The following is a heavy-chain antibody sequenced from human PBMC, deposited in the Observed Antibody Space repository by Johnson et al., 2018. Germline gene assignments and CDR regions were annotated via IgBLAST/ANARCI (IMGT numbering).Heavy chain of an antibody. CDR2: IYSDDAT. D-gene: IGHD6-19*01. V-gene: IGHV3-53*01. J-gene: IGHJ1*01. CDR3: AKCPGNSSGWYEFFHH. Sequence: VQLQESGGGLVQPGGSLRLPCATSGFTFRTKYMSWVRQAPGKGLECISVIYSDDATYYADSVRGRFTISRDNSKNTLFLQMDSLIAEDTAVYYCAKCPGNSSGWYEFFHHWGQGTLVTVSS. CDR1: GFTFRTKY.